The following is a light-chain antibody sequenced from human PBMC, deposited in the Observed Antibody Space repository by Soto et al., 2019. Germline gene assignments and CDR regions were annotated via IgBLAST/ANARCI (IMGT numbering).Light chain of an antibody. J-gene: IGLJ2*01. CDR3: QSYDSSIPVV. Sequence: NFMLTQPHSVSGSPGQTVTISCTRSSGSMASNYVQWYQQRPGSAPTTVIYEDNQRPSGVPDRFSGSIDSSSNSASLSISGLKTEDEADYYCQSYDSSIPVVFGGGTQVTVL. V-gene: IGLV6-57*04. CDR1: SGSMASNY. CDR2: EDN.